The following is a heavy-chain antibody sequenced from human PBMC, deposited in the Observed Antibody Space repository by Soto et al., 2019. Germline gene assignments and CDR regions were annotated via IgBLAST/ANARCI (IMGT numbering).Heavy chain of an antibody. J-gene: IGHJ5*02. CDR3: ARGSTYYGVVT. V-gene: IGHV4-30-4*01. D-gene: IGHD3-10*01. Sequence: QVQLQESGPRLVKPSQTLSLTCTVSGDSIGSGGYYWIWIRQPQGKGLGWIGYIYYIGTTFYKPSLESRVNISVDTSKNQFSLRVTSVTAADTAVYYCARGSTYYGVVTWGQGTLITVSS. CDR2: IYYIGTT. CDR1: GDSIGSGGYY.